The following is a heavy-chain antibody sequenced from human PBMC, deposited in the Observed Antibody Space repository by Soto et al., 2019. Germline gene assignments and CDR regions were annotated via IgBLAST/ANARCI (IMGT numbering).Heavy chain of an antibody. CDR1: GFSFVNYG. D-gene: IGHD3-3*01. J-gene: IGHJ4*02. Sequence: EVQLLESGGGLVQPGGSVRLSCGTSGFSFVNYGMGWVRQAPGKGLEWVSGISSSGGRTYFADSVRGRFTISRDNSKNTMYLQMDSLRVEATAVYYCAKVAKPRVVIEYFDYWGQGSLVTVSS. CDR2: ISSSGGRT. CDR3: AKVAKPRVVIEYFDY. V-gene: IGHV3-23*01.